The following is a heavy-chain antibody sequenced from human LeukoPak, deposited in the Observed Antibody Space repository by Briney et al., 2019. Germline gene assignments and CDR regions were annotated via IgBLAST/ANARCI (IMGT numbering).Heavy chain of an antibody. Sequence: PGGSLRLSCAASGFTFSSYAMSWVRQAPGKGLEWVSAISGSGGSTYYADSVKGRFTISRDNSKNTLYLQMNSLRAEDTAVYYCAKFHYGDYFGPLDYWGQGTLVTVSS. CDR2: ISGSGGST. J-gene: IGHJ4*02. D-gene: IGHD4-17*01. CDR1: GFTFSSYA. V-gene: IGHV3-23*01. CDR3: AKFHYGDYFGPLDY.